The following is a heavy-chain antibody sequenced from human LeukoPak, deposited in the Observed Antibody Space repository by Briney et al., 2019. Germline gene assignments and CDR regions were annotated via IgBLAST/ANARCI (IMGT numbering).Heavy chain of an antibody. D-gene: IGHD4-17*01. Sequence: SETLSLTCTVSGGSISSYYWSWIRQPPGKGLEWIGCIYYSGSTNYNPSLKSRVTISVDTSKNQFSLKLGSVTAADTAVYYCARSTTVTTDYWGQGTLVTVSS. CDR3: ARSTTVTTDY. CDR1: GGSISSYY. CDR2: IYYSGST. J-gene: IGHJ4*02. V-gene: IGHV4-59*01.